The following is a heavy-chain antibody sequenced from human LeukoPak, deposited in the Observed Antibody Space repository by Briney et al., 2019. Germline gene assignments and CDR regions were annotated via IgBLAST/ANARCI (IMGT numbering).Heavy chain of an antibody. J-gene: IGHJ4*02. CDR1: GGSIISSAYS. CDR2: IYYSGSA. CDR3: AKEHLPMVRGVPVGY. Sequence: SETLSLTCTVSGGSIISSAYSWGWIRQPPGKGLEYIGNIYYSGSAYYNPSLKSRVTLSVDTSNNQFSLRLTSVTAADTAVYYCAKEHLPMVRGVPVGYWGQGTLVTVSS. V-gene: IGHV4-39*02. D-gene: IGHD3-10*01.